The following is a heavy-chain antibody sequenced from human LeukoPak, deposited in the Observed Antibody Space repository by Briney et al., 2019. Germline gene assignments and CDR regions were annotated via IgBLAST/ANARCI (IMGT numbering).Heavy chain of an antibody. CDR3: ARDNRATAIDS. Sequence: GGALRLSCAASGFTFSSNSMSWGRQAPGKGLEGVSEISDSGDTKYNEDSVKGGFTISRENSRNSLYLQMNSLRVEDTAVYYCARDNRATAIDSWGQGTLVTVSS. CDR2: ISDSGDTK. V-gene: IGHV3-23*01. J-gene: IGHJ4*02. D-gene: IGHD5-18*01. CDR1: GFTFSSNS.